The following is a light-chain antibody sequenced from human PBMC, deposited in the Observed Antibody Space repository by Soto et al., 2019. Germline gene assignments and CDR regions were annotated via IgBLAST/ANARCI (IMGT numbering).Light chain of an antibody. Sequence: DIQMTQSPSSLSAPVGDRVTITCRTSQGIRNDLGWYQQKPGKAPKRLIYAASSLQSGVPPRFSASGSVTEFTLTNSSLLPEDVATDDCLPHNSYPYSFGQGTKVEIK. V-gene: IGKV1-17*01. J-gene: IGKJ2*01. CDR2: AAS. CDR3: LPHNSYPYS. CDR1: QGIRND.